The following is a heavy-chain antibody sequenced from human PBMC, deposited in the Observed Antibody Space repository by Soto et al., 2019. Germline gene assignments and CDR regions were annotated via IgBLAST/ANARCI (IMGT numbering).Heavy chain of an antibody. D-gene: IGHD1-26*01. J-gene: IGHJ4*02. CDR3: ASSSGNYYGVGTTYFFDC. Sequence: QVQLVQSGAEVKKPGSSVKVSCKTSGGTFSTYSIVWVRQAPGEGLEWMGGIIPIFGTANYAQKFQDRVTTAADKSTNTAFMELSSLYSEVTAMYDGASSSGNYYGVGTTYFFDCGGQGALVTVSS. V-gene: IGHV1-69*06. CDR1: GGTFSTYS. CDR2: IIPIFGTA.